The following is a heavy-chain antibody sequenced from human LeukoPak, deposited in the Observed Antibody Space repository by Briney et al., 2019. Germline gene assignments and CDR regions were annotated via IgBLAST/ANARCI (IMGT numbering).Heavy chain of an antibody. CDR2: ISGSGSST. CDR1: GFTFNSYA. D-gene: IGHD3-22*01. Sequence: PGGSLRLSCAASGFTFNSYAMNWVRQAPGKGLEWVSAISGSGSSTYYADSVKGRLTISRNNSKSTLYLQMNSLRAEDTAVYYCDYYDSSGYYYWGQGTLVTVSS. V-gene: IGHV3-23*01. J-gene: IGHJ4*02. CDR3: DYYDSSGYYY.